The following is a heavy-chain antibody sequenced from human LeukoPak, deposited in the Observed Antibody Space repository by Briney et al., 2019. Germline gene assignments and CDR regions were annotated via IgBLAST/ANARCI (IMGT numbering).Heavy chain of an antibody. CDR2: IRYDGSNK. CDR3: AKDRRPAETRSYFDY. CDR1: GFTFSSYG. Sequence: GGSLRLSCAASGFTFSSYGMHWVRQAPGKGLEWVAFIRYDGSNKYYADSLKGRFTISRDNSKNTLYLQMNSLRAEDTAVYYCAKDRRPAETRSYFDYWGQGTLATVSS. V-gene: IGHV3-30*02. D-gene: IGHD6-19*01. J-gene: IGHJ4*02.